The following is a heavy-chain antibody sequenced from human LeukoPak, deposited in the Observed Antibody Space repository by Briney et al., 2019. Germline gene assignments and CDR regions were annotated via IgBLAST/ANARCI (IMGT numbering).Heavy chain of an antibody. D-gene: IGHD1-26*01. V-gene: IGHV3-23*01. J-gene: IGHJ5*02. CDR1: GFTFSSYG. Sequence: PGGSLRLSCAASGFTFSSYGMSWVRQAPGKGLEWVSAISGSGGSTYYADSVKRRFTISRDNSKNTLYLQMNSLRAEDTAVYYCAKDRSMLEGGWFDPWGQGTLVTVSS. CDR2: ISGSGGST. CDR3: AKDRSMLEGGWFDP.